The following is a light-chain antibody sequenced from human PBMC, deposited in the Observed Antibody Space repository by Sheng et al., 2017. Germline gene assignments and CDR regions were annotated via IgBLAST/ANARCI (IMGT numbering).Light chain of an antibody. V-gene: IGKV3-20*01. CDR3: QQHGSSPVT. CDR1: QSVSSSY. CDR2: GAS. Sequence: EIVLTQSPGTLSLSPGERATLSCRASQSVSSSYLVWYQQKPGQAPRLLIYGASNRATDIPDRFSGSGSGTDFTLTISRLEPEDFAVYYCQQHGSSPVTFGQGTRLEIK. J-gene: IGKJ5*01.